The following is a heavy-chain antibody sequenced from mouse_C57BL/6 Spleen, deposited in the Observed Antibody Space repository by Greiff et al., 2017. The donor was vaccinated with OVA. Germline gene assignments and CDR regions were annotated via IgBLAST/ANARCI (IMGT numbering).Heavy chain of an antibody. CDR2: IYPGGGYT. V-gene: IGHV1-63*01. CDR3: ARESRQLRSFAY. CDR1: GYTFTNYW. D-gene: IGHD3-2*02. J-gene: IGHJ3*01. Sequence: VKLQESGAELVRPGTSVKMSCKASGYTFTNYWIGWAKQRPGHGLEWIGDIYPGGGYTNYNEKFKGKATLTADKSSSTAYMQFSSLTSEDSAIYYCARESRQLRSFAYWGQGTLVTVSA.